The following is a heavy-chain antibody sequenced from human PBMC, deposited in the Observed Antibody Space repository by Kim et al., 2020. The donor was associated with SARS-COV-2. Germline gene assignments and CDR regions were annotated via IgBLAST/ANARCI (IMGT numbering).Heavy chain of an antibody. J-gene: IGHJ6*02. CDR2: IIPIFGTA. Sequence: SVKVSCKSSGGTFSSYAISWVRQAPGQGLEWMGGIIPIFGTANYAQKFQGRVTITADESTSTAYMELSSLRSEDTAVYYCARGTYDFWSGYYQIEYYYYYGMDVWGQGTTVTVSS. CDR1: GGTFSSYA. V-gene: IGHV1-69*13. CDR3: ARGTYDFWSGYYQIEYYYYYGMDV. D-gene: IGHD3-3*01.